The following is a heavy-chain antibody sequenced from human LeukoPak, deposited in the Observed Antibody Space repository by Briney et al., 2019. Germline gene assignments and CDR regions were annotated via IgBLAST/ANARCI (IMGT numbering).Heavy chain of an antibody. J-gene: IGHJ4*02. D-gene: IGHD6-13*01. CDR1: GFTFTSYS. Sequence: GGSLRLSCAASGFTFTSYSMSWVRQAPGKGLEWVSGTSDRGDYTYYADSVEGRFTISRDNAENSLYLQMNSLRAEDTAVYYCVRDNPRQQGFAYWGQGTLVTVSS. V-gene: IGHV3-23*01. CDR3: VRDNPRQQGFAY. CDR2: TSDRGDYT.